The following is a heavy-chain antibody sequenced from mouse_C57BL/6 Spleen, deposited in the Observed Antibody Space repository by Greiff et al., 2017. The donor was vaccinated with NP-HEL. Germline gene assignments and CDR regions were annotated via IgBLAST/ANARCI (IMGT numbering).Heavy chain of an antibody. D-gene: IGHD2-4*01. CDR3: ARSDYDEEGYAMDY. J-gene: IGHJ4*01. CDR2: IYPGGGYT. CDR1: GYTFTHYW. V-gene: IGHV1-63*01. Sequence: VQLQQSGAELVRPGTSVKMSCKASGYTFTHYWIGWAKQRPGHGLEWIGDIYPGGGYTNYNEKFKGKATLTADKSSSPAYMQFSSLTSEDSAIYYCARSDYDEEGYAMDYWGQGTSVTVSS.